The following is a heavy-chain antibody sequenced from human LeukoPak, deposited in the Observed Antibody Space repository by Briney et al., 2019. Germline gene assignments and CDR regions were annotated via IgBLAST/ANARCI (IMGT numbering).Heavy chain of an antibody. CDR1: GFTVSGDY. Sequence: PGGSLRLSCAVSGFTVSGDYMSRVRQAPGKGLEWVSVIYSGGSTYYSDSVKGRFTISRDNSKNMLYLQMNSLRAEDTAVYYCARHDWFDPWGQGTLVTVSS. CDR2: IYSGGST. CDR3: ARHDWFDP. D-gene: IGHD3-3*01. V-gene: IGHV3-53*01. J-gene: IGHJ5*02.